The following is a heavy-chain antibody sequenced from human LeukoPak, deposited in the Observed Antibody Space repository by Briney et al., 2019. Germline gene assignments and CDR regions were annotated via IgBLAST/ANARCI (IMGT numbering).Heavy chain of an antibody. Sequence: PGGSLRLSCAASGFTLSSYSMNWVRQAPGKGLEWVSSISSSSSYIYYADSVKGRFTISRDNAKNSLYLQMNSLRAEDTAVYYCARAIGGVVVLATSVGTFDYWGQGTLVTVSS. J-gene: IGHJ4*02. D-gene: IGHD2-2*01. CDR3: ARAIGGVVVLATSVGTFDY. CDR1: GFTLSSYS. CDR2: ISSSSSYI. V-gene: IGHV3-21*01.